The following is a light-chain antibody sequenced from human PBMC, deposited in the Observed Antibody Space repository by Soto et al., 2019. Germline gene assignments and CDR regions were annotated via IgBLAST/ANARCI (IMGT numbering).Light chain of an antibody. CDR3: QQLTSYPYT. J-gene: IGKJ2*01. CDR1: QGIGSY. CDR2: AAS. V-gene: IGKV1-9*01. Sequence: DIQLTQSPSFLSASVGDRVTITCRASQGIGSYLVWYQQTPGKAPKLLIYAASTLQRGVPSTFSGSGSGTEFTLTISSLQPEDFATYYCQQLTSYPYTFGQGTKLEIK.